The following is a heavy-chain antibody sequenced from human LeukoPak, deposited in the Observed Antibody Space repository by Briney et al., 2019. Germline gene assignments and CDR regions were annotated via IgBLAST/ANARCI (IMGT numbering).Heavy chain of an antibody. CDR3: ARAAYSSTWYSRYFDL. CDR2: IGTAGEI. V-gene: IGHV3-13*01. J-gene: IGHJ2*01. CDR1: EFTFSTYS. Sequence: PGGSLRLSCVVSEFTFSTYSMNWVRQAPGKGLEWVSGIGTAGEIYYPGSVKGRFTISRENAKNSLYLQMNSLRAGDTAVYYCARAAYSSTWYSRYFDLWGRGTLVTVSS. D-gene: IGHD6-13*01.